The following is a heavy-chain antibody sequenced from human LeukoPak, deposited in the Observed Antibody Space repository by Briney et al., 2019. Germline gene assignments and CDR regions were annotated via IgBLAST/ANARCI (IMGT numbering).Heavy chain of an antibody. V-gene: IGHV3-30-3*01. D-gene: IGHD3-3*01. CDR3: ARESPHYDFWSGSYYYYGMDV. Sequence: PGGSLRLSCAASGFTFSSYAMHWVRQAPGKGLEWVAVISYDGSNKYYADSVKGRFTISRDNSKNTLYLQMNSLRAEDTAVYYCARESPHYDFWSGSYYYYGMDVWGQGSTVTVSS. J-gene: IGHJ6*02. CDR1: GFTFSSYA. CDR2: ISYDGSNK.